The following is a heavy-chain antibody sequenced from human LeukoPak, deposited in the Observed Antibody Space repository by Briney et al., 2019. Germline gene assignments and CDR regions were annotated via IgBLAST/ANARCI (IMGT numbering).Heavy chain of an antibody. CDR1: GGSISSSSYY. V-gene: IGHV4-39*07. D-gene: IGHD6-6*01. CDR3: ARERVGSSSGLDY. CDR2: IYYSGST. Sequence: PSETLSLTCTVSGGSISSSSYYWGWIRQSPGKGLEWIGSIYYSGSTYYNPSLKSRVTISVDTSKNQFSLKLSSVTAADTAVYYCARERVGSSSGLDYWGQGTLVTVSS. J-gene: IGHJ4*02.